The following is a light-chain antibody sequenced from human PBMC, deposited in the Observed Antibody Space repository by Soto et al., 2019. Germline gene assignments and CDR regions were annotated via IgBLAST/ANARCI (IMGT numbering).Light chain of an antibody. CDR1: SSDVGGYKY. J-gene: IGLJ1*01. V-gene: IGLV2-14*01. CDR2: DVT. CDR3: SSYTSTSTL. Sequence: QSVLTQPASVSGSPGQSITISCTGTSSDVGGYKYVSWYQPHPGTAPKLVIYDVTNRPSGVSNRFSGSKSGNTASLTISGLQAEDEADYFCSSYTSTSTLFGTGTKVTVL.